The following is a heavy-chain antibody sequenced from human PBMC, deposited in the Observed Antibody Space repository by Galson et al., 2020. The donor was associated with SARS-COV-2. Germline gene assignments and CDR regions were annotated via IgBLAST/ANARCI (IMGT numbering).Heavy chain of an antibody. CDR3: ASVNWEPFDD. J-gene: IGHJ4*02. Sequence: ALHGESLKISCAASGLSFTSYWMNWVRQAPGRGLVWVSRINSDGSSTSYADSVKGRFTISRDNAKNTVYLQMNSLRAEDTAVYYCASVNWEPFDDWGQGTRVTVSS. CDR2: INSDGSST. CDR1: GLSFTSYW. V-gene: IGHV3-74*01. D-gene: IGHD7-27*01.